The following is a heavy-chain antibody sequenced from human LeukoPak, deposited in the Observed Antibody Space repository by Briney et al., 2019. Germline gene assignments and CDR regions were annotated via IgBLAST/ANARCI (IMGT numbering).Heavy chain of an antibody. V-gene: IGHV1-24*01. D-gene: IGHD6-19*01. CDR3: ATEIAVAGTNYFDY. J-gene: IGHJ4*02. CDR1: GYTLTELS. Sequence: ASVKVSCKVSGYTLTELSVHWVRQAPGKGLEWMGGFDPEDGETIYAQKFQGRVTMTEDTSTDTAYMELSSLRSEDTAVYYCATEIAVAGTNYFDYWGQGTLVTVSS. CDR2: FDPEDGET.